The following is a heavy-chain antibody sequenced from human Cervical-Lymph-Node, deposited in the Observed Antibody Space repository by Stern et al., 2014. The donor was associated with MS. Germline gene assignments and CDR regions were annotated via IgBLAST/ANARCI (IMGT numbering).Heavy chain of an antibody. CDR3: ARHQTDYKGRDYYYYGMDV. CDR1: GYSFTSHW. CDR2: IYPGDSDT. D-gene: IGHD4-11*01. Sequence: EVQLVESGAEVKKPGESLKISCKGSGYSFTSHWIGWVRQMPGKGLEWMGKIYPGDSDTRYSPSLQGQVTISADKSISTASLQWSSLKASDTAIYYCARHQTDYKGRDYYYYGMDVWGQGTTVTVSS. J-gene: IGHJ6*02. V-gene: IGHV5-51*01.